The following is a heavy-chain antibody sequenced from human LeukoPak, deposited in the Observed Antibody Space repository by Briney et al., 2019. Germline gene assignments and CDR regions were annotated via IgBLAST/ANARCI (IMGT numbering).Heavy chain of an antibody. CDR1: GGTFSSYA. J-gene: IGHJ5*02. D-gene: IGHD3-22*01. V-gene: IGHV1-69*04. CDR3: ARERRHGSSAYYLFDP. CDR2: IIPILDIP. Sequence: SVKVSCKASGGTFSSYAITWVRQALGQGLEWMGRIIPILDIPNYAQKFQGRVTITADKSTSTVYMELSSLRSEDTAVYYCARERRHGSSAYYLFDPWGQGTLATVYS.